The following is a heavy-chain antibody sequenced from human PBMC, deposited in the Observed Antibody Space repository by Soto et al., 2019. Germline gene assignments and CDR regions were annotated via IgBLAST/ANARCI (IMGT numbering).Heavy chain of an antibody. Sequence: PGGSLRLSCAASGFTLSNYGMHWVRQAPGKGLEWVAIIWHDGNNKYYADSVRGRFIISRDNSKNRLYLQMNSLRAEDTAVYYCASDLVGASDSYGLDVWGQGTPVTAP. CDR3: ASDLVGASDSYGLDV. CDR1: GFTLSNYG. J-gene: IGHJ6*02. CDR2: IWHDGNNK. V-gene: IGHV3-33*01. D-gene: IGHD1-26*01.